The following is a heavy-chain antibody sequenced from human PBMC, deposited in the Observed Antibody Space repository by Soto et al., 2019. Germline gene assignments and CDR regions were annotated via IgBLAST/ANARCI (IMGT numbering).Heavy chain of an antibody. J-gene: IGHJ5*02. CDR2: IYTSGST. V-gene: IGHV4-4*07. CDR1: GCSISSYY. Sequence: SATXSLTWTFSGCSISSYYWSWIRHPAGKGLEWIGRIYTSGSTNYNPSLKSRVTMSVDTSKNQFSLKLSSVTAADTAVYYCAREGDYHDSRNRGFEPWGQRTLVTVYS. CDR3: AREGDYHDSRNRGFEP. D-gene: IGHD3-22*01.